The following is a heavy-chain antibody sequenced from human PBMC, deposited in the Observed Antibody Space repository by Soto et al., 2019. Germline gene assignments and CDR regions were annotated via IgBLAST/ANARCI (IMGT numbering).Heavy chain of an antibody. CDR1: GFTFSSYG. D-gene: IGHD6-13*01. J-gene: IGHJ4*02. Sequence: PGGSLRLSCAASGFTFSSYGMHGVRQAPGKGLEWVAVISYDGSNKYYADSVKGRFTISRDNSKNTLYLQMNSLRAEDTAVYYCAVVAAAGTRGYFDYWGQGTLVTVSS. CDR2: ISYDGSNK. CDR3: AVVAAAGTRGYFDY. V-gene: IGHV3-30*03.